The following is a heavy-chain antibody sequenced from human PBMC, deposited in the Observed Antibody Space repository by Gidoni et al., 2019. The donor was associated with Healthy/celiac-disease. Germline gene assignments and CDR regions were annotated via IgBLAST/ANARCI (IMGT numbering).Heavy chain of an antibody. CDR3: ARGPPRGGAT. D-gene: IGHD2-21*01. CDR2: INHSGST. V-gene: IGHV4-34*01. CDR1: GGSFSGYY. Sequence: QLQLQQWGAGLLKPSETLSLTCAVYGGSFSGYYWSWIRQPPGKGLEWIGEINHSGSTNYNPSLKSRVTIAVDTSKNQFSLKLSSVTAADTAVYYCARGPPRGGATWGQGTLVTVSS. J-gene: IGHJ1*01.